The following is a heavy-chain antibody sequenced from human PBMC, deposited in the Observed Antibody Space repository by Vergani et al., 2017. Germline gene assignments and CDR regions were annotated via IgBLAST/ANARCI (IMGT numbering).Heavy chain of an antibody. CDR1: GGSFSGYY. Sequence: QVQLQQWCAGLLKPSETLSLTCAVYGGSFSGYYWSWIRQPPGKGLEWIGEINHSGSTNYNPSLKSRVTISVDTSKNQFSLELSSVTAADTAVYYCASGYSGYPSDYWGQGTLVTVSS. V-gene: IGHV4-34*01. CDR2: INHSGST. CDR3: ASGYSGYPSDY. D-gene: IGHD5-12*01. J-gene: IGHJ4*02.